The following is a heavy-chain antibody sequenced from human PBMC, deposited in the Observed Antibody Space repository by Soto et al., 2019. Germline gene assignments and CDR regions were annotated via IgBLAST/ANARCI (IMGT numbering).Heavy chain of an antibody. J-gene: IGHJ4*02. CDR2: INAGNGNT. Sequence: ASVKVSCKASGYTFTGYAMHWVRQTPGQRLEWMGWINAGNGNTKYSQKFQGRVTITRDESTSTAYMELSSLRSEDTGVYYCAAGDYHDTSGYSSDYWGQGTLVTVSS. V-gene: IGHV1-3*01. CDR3: AAGDYHDTSGYSSDY. CDR1: GYTFTGYA. D-gene: IGHD3-3*01.